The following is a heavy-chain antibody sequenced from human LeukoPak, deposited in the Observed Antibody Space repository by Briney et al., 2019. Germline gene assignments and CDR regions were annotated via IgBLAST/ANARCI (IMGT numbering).Heavy chain of an antibody. CDR1: GFTFSHYS. V-gene: IGHV3-21*01. J-gene: IGHJ5*02. CDR2: ISSSSTYI. CDR3: ARSSPQLGYCSGGSCYLELDP. Sequence: GGSLRLSCAASGFTFSHYSMNWVRQAPGKGLEWDSSISSSSTYIYYADSLKGRFTISRDNAKNSLYLQMNSLRAEDTAVYYCARSSPQLGYCSGGSCYLELDPWGQGTLVTVSS. D-gene: IGHD2-15*01.